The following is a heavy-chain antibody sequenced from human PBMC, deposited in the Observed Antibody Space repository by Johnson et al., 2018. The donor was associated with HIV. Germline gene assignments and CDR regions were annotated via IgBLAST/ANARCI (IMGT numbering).Heavy chain of an antibody. CDR2: IKQDGSEK. V-gene: IGHV3-7*01. J-gene: IGHJ3*02. Sequence: VQLVESGGGVVQPGGSLRLSCAASGFTFSSYGMHWVRQAPGKGLEWVANIKQDGSEKYYVDSVKGRFTISRDNSKSTLILQMNGLKDEDTAIYYCARELRGPDAFDIWGQGTMVTVSS. CDR3: ARELRGPDAFDI. CDR1: GFTFSSYG.